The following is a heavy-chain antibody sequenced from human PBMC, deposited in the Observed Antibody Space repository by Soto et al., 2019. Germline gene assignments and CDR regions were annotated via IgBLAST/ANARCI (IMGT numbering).Heavy chain of an antibody. CDR2: INTDGSIT. Sequence: EVQLVESGGGLVQPGGSLRLSCAASGFTFSTYWMHWVRQAPGKGLVWVSRINTDGSITGYADSVRGRFTISRDSAKKTLYLQMNSLRAEDTAVDYCARVPTGGDDFDSWGQGSLVTVS. CDR1: GFTFSTYW. V-gene: IGHV3-74*01. J-gene: IGHJ4*02. D-gene: IGHD5-12*01. CDR3: ARVPTGGDDFDS.